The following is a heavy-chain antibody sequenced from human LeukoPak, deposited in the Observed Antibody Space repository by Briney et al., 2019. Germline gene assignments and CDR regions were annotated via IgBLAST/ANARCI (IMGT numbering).Heavy chain of an antibody. CDR3: KSGYCSGGSCPNWFDP. D-gene: IGHD2-15*01. CDR2: ISSSGSTI. CDR1: GFTFSSYE. J-gene: IGHJ5*02. Sequence: PGGSLRLSCAASGFTFSSYEMNWVRQAPGKGLEWVSYISSSGSTIYYADSVKGRFTISRDNAKNSLYLQMNSLRAEDTAVYYSKSGYCSGGSCPNWFDPWGQGTLVTVSS. V-gene: IGHV3-48*03.